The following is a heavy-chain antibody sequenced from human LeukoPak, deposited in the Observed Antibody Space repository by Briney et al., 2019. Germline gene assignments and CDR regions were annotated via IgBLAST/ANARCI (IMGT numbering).Heavy chain of an antibody. V-gene: IGHV4-4*07. CDR3: ARGSMVPPYNWFDP. J-gene: IGHJ5*02. D-gene: IGHD3-10*01. Sequence: PSETLSLTCTVSGGSISSYYWSWIRQPAGKGLEWIGRIYTSGSTNYNPSLKSRVTMSVDTSKNQFSLKLSSVTAADTAVYYCARGSMVPPYNWFDPWGQGTLVTVSS. CDR1: GGSISSYY. CDR2: IYTSGST.